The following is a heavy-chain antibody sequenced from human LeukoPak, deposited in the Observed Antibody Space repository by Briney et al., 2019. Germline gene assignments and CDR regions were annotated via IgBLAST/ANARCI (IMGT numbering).Heavy chain of an antibody. V-gene: IGHV3-53*05. D-gene: IGHD6-13*01. CDR3: AKDLGGVIAAAGIFDY. J-gene: IGHJ4*02. CDR2: IYGGGST. Sequence: GGSLRLSCEASGFTVSSNYMSWVRQAPGKGLEWVSVIYGGGSTYYADSVEGRFTISRDNSKNTLYLQMNSLRAEDTAVYYCAKDLGGVIAAAGIFDYWGQGTLVTVSS. CDR1: GFTVSSNY.